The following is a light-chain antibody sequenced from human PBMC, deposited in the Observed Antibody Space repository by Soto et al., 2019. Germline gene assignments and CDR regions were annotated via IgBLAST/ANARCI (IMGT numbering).Light chain of an antibody. V-gene: IGKV3-15*01. CDR3: QQYSAWPLT. CDR1: QSVNNN. J-gene: IGKJ4*01. Sequence: EIVMTQSPATLSVSPGERATLFYRASQSVNNNFLAWYQQKPGQAPRLLIHGASTRATGIPARFSGSCSGTEFTLTISRLHSEEFAVYYCQQYSAWPLTFGGGTKVEIK. CDR2: GAS.